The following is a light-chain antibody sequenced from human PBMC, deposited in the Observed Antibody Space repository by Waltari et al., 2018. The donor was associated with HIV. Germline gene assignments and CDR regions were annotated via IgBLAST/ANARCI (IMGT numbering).Light chain of an antibody. CDR3: QQYNTFSRT. CDR1: QSISFW. CDR2: EAS. Sequence: DIQMTQSPSTLSASVGDRVTITCRASQSISFWLAWYQQKPGKAPKLLMYEASNLESGVPSRFIGSGSGTEFTLTISSLQPDDFATYYCQQYNTFSRTFGQGTKVEIK. V-gene: IGKV1-5*03. J-gene: IGKJ1*01.